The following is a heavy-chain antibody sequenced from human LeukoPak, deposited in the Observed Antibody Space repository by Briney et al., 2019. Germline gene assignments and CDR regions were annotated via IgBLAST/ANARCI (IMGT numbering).Heavy chain of an antibody. CDR2: INWNGGSA. D-gene: IGHD2-15*01. CDR3: ARLGSGVPPYYYAMDV. CDR1: GFTFDDYG. Sequence: GGSLRLSCAASGFTFDDYGMSWVRQAPGKGLEWVPGINWNGGSAGYADSVKGRFTISRDNAKNSLYLQMNSLRAEDTALYHCARLGSGVPPYYYAMDVWGQGTTVTVSS. V-gene: IGHV3-20*01. J-gene: IGHJ6*02.